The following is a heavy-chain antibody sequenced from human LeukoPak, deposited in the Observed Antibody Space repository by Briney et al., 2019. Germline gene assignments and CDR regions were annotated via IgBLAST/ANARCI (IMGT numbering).Heavy chain of an antibody. Sequence: SETLSLTCTVSGGSINSYYWSWVRQPPGKGLEWIGYIYYSGSTNYNPSLKSRVTISVDTSKNQFSLKLSSVTAADTAVYYCARHQGYSGPFDYWGQGTLVTVSS. CDR3: ARHQGYSGPFDY. V-gene: IGHV4-59*08. CDR2: IYYSGST. CDR1: GGSINSYY. D-gene: IGHD5-12*01. J-gene: IGHJ4*02.